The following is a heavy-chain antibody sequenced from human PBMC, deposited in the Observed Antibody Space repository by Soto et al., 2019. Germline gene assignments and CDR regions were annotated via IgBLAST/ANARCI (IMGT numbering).Heavy chain of an antibody. CDR2: IDPSDSYT. Sequence: PGESLKISCKGSGYSFTSYWISWVRQMPGKGLEWMGRIDPSDSYTNYSPSFQGHVTISADKSISTAYLQWSSLKASDTAMYYCARLRWYSSSSHDGDYWGQGTLVTVSS. CDR1: GYSFTSYW. D-gene: IGHD6-6*01. J-gene: IGHJ4*02. V-gene: IGHV5-10-1*01. CDR3: ARLRWYSSSSHDGDY.